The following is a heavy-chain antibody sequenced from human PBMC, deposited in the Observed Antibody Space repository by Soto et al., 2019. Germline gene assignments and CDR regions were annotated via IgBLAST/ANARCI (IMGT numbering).Heavy chain of an antibody. V-gene: IGHV4-59*02. D-gene: IGHD2-2*01. J-gene: IGHJ6*02. CDR3: MRHAIIPRFQNSLDV. CDR2: IFYAGTT. CDR1: GGSVSGYY. Sequence: SETLSLTCTVSGGSVSGYYWSWIRQPPGKGLEWLGYIFYAGTTMYNPSVKSRVAISVDTSKNQFSLRLDSVTAADTAVYYCMRHAIIPRFQNSLDVWGQGATVTVSS.